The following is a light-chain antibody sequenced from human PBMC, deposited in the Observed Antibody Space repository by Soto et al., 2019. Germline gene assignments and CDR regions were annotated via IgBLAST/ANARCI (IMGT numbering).Light chain of an antibody. CDR1: SSNIGKNY. CDR2: DNN. J-gene: IGLJ2*01. CDR3: EAWDNSLSAVV. V-gene: IGLV1-51*01. Sequence: QSVLTQPPSVSAAPGQKVTISCSGSSSNIGKNYVSWYQQFPGTAPKLLIYDNNKRPSGIPDRLSGSKSGTSATLGITGLQTGDEADYYCEAWDNSLSAVVFGGGTKLTVL.